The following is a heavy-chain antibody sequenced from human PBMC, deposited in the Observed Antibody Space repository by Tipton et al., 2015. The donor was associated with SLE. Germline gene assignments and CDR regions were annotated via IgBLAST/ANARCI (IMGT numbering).Heavy chain of an antibody. V-gene: IGHV4-39*07. Sequence: TLSLTCTVSGGSISSGSYYWSWIRQPPGKGLEWFGEINHSGSTNYNPSLKSRVTISVDTSKNQFSLKLSSVTAADTAVYYCARRRGSGRSFDYWGQGTLVTVSS. CDR3: ARRRGSGRSFDY. J-gene: IGHJ4*02. CDR1: GGSISSGSYY. D-gene: IGHD3-10*01. CDR2: INHSGST.